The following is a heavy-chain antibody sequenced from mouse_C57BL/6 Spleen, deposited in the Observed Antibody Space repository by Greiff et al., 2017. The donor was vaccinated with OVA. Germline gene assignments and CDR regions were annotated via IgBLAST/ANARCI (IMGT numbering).Heavy chain of an antibody. Sequence: QVQLQQSGAELVRPGTSVKVSCKASGYAFTNYLIEWVKQRPGQGLEWIGVINPGSGGTNYNEKFKGKATLTANKSSSTAYMQLSSLTSEDSAVYFGAIVRVYDYDGVADYWGQGTTLTVSS. CDR2: INPGSGGT. J-gene: IGHJ2*01. CDR3: AIVRVYDYDGVADY. V-gene: IGHV1-54*01. CDR1: GYAFTNYL. D-gene: IGHD2-4*01.